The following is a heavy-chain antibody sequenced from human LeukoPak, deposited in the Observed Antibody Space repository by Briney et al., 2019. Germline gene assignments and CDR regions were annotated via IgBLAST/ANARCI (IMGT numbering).Heavy chain of an antibody. CDR3: ARELYTAMAFDY. CDR1: GGSISSGDYY. V-gene: IGHV4-30-4*01. J-gene: IGHJ4*02. CDR2: IYYSGST. Sequence: PSETLSLTCTVSGGSISSGDYYWSWIRQPPGKGLEWIGYIYYSGSTYYNPSLKSRVTISVDTSKNQFSLKLSSETAADTAVYYCARELYTAMAFDYWGQGTLVTVSS. D-gene: IGHD5-18*01.